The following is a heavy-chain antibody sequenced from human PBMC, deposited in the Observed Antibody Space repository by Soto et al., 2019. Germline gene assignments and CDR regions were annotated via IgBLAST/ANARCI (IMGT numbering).Heavy chain of an antibody. CDR2: ISGSNGAT. J-gene: IGHJ5*01. Sequence: QAQLVQSGAEVKKPGASVKVSCKFSGYNFINYGMTWVRQAPGQGLEWMGWISGSNGATKYAQRSQASLRLPTDTPTNTAYRELGSLRLDDPAVYYWGRDAKGLILNGNWFDSGGQGPLVTVPP. CDR3: GRDAKGLILNGNWFDS. CDR1: GYNFINYG. V-gene: IGHV1-18*04. D-gene: IGHD2-15*01.